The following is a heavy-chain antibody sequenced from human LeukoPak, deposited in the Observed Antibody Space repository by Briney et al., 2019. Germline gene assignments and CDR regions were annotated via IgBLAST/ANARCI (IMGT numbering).Heavy chain of an antibody. D-gene: IGHD1-26*01. J-gene: IGHJ4*02. CDR1: GLSFSGLR. CDR2: VSYGSTPT. V-gene: IGHV3-48*04. Sequence: PGRCMRLSSAVSGLSFSGLRMSWVSQPPSRGREWVAFVSYGSTPTYYADSVGGRLTISTHNAEHSLYQQMNSLRAEDTAVYYCALNKRETQYYFDYWGQGTLVTASS. CDR3: ALNKRETQYYFDY.